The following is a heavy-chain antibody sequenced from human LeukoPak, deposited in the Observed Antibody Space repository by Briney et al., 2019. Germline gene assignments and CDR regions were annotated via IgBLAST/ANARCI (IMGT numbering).Heavy chain of an antibody. CDR3: AKKRRRGYYLNSAFDM. J-gene: IGHJ3*02. CDR1: GDSFNTYY. Sequence: SETLSLTCSVNGDSFNTYYWSWIRQPPGKALEWIGEVSHRGTTSYSPSLKSRVTISVETSKNQFSLSVKSVTAADTAIYYCAKKRRRGYYLNSAFDMWGQGTMVTVSS. CDR2: VSHRGTT. V-gene: IGHV4-34*01. D-gene: IGHD3-3*01.